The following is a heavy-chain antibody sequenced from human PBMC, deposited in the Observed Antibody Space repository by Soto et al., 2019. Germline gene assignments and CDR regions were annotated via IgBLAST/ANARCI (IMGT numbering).Heavy chain of an antibody. CDR2: VYYSGST. CDR3: ATVSRAVSYYYYGMDV. V-gene: IGHV4-30-4*01. CDR1: GGSISSDDYY. Sequence: PSETLSRTCTVSGGSISSDDYYWSGIRQPPGKVLEWIGYVYYSGSTYYNPSLKSRVSISVDTSKNQFSLKLSSVTAADTAVYYCATVSRAVSYYYYGMDVWGQGTTVTAP. D-gene: IGHD3-16*01. J-gene: IGHJ6*02.